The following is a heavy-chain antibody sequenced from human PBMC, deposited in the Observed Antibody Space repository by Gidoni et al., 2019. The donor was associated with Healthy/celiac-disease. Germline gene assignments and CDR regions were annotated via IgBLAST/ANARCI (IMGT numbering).Heavy chain of an antibody. J-gene: IGHJ3*02. CDR2: ISSSSSTI. Sequence: EVQLVESGGGLVQPGGSLRLSCAASGFTFSSYSMNWVRQAPGKGLEWVSYISSSSSTIYYADSVKGRFTISRDNAKNSLYLQMNSLRAEDTAVYYCARDLSYVLLWFGDRSGAFDIWGQGTMVTVSS. CDR3: ARDLSYVLLWFGDRSGAFDI. CDR1: GFTFSSYS. D-gene: IGHD3-10*01. V-gene: IGHV3-48*01.